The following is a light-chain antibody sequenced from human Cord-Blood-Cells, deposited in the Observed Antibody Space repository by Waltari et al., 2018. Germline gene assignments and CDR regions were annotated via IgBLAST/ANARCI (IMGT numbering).Light chain of an antibody. CDR1: KWAENY. V-gene: IGLV3-1*01. J-gene: IGLJ1*01. CDR3: QAWDSSTYV. Sequence: SYELTHPPSGSASAGLTATITRARAKWAENYACGYQQKPAQSPVLVIYQDSKRPSGIPERFSGSNSGNTATLTISGTQAMDEADYYCQAWDSSTYVFGTGTKVTVL. CDR2: QDS.